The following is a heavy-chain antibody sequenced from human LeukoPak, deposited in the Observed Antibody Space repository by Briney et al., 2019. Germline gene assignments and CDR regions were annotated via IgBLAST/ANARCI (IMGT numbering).Heavy chain of an antibody. Sequence: GGSLRLSCAASGFTVSSNYMSWVRQAPGKGLEWVSVIYSGGSTYYADSVKGRFTISRDNSKNTLYLQMNSLRAEDTAVYYCAKGTAFYDSSDPGFDYWGQGTLVTVSS. CDR1: GFTVSSNY. CDR2: IYSGGST. J-gene: IGHJ4*02. CDR3: AKGTAFYDSSDPGFDY. V-gene: IGHV3-66*01. D-gene: IGHD3-22*01.